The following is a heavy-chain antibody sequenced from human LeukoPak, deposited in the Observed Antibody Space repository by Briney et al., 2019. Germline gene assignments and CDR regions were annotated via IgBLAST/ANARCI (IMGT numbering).Heavy chain of an antibody. CDR1: GGTFSSYA. Sequence: SVKVSCKASGGTFSSYAISWVRQAPGQGLEWMGMIIPIFGTANYAQKFQGRVTITMDESTSTGYMELSSLRSEDTAVYYCARGPIAARPDNWFDPWGQGTLVTVSS. D-gene: IGHD6-6*01. CDR3: ARGPIAARPDNWFDP. J-gene: IGHJ5*02. CDR2: IIPIFGTA. V-gene: IGHV1-69*05.